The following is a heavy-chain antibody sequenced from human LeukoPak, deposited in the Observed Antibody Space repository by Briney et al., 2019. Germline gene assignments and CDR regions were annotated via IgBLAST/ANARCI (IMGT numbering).Heavy chain of an antibody. Sequence: GGSLRLSCAASGFTFSSYNLNWVRQAPGKGLEWISYISSSSSTIFYADSVKGRFTISRDDAKNSLYLQMNSLRAEDTAVYYCAELGITMIGGVWGKGTTVTISS. D-gene: IGHD3-10*02. CDR2: ISSSSSTI. V-gene: IGHV3-48*01. CDR3: AELGITMIGGV. CDR1: GFTFSSYN. J-gene: IGHJ6*04.